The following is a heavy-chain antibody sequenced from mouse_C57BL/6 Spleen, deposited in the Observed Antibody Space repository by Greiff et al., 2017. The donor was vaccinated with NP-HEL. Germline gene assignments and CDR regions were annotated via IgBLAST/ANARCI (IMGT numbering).Heavy chain of an antibody. V-gene: IGHV2-5*01. Sequence: VQLQESGPGLVQPSQCLSITCTVSGFSLTSYGVHWVRQSPGKGLEWLGVIWRGGSTDYNAAFMSRLSITKDKSKRQVFFKMNSRQADDTAIYYCAKGNYYGSLDDWGQGTTLTVSS. J-gene: IGHJ2*01. CDR2: IWRGGST. CDR3: AKGNYYGSLDD. D-gene: IGHD1-1*01. CDR1: GFSLTSYG.